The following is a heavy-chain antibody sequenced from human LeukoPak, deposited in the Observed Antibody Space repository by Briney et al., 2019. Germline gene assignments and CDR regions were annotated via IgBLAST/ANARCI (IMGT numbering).Heavy chain of an antibody. V-gene: IGHV1-18*01. J-gene: IGHJ3*02. Sequence: ASVKVSCKASGYTFTSYGISWVRQAPGQGLEWMGWIGAYSGNTKYAQKFQGRFTMTADTSTTTAYMEVGSLRSDDTAVYYCARLSFSLLGSTANDVFDIWGQGTMVTVSS. CDR3: ARLSFSLLGSTANDVFDI. D-gene: IGHD3-16*01. CDR1: GYTFTSYG. CDR2: IGAYSGNT.